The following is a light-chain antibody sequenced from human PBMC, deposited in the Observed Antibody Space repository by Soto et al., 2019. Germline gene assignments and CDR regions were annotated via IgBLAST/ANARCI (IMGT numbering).Light chain of an antibody. CDR1: QSISSY. V-gene: IGKV1-39*01. CDR2: AAS. J-gene: IGKJ4*01. Sequence: DXQXTQSPSSLSASVGDRVTITCRASQSISSYLNWYQQKPGKAPKLLIYAASSLQSGVPSRFSGSGSGTDFTLTISSLQPEDFATYYCQQSYSTPRLTFGGGTKVEIK. CDR3: QQSYSTPRLT.